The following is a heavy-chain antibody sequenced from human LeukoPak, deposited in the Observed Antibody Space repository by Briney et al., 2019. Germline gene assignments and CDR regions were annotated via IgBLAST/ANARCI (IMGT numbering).Heavy chain of an antibody. D-gene: IGHD6-13*01. Sequence: GGSLRLSCAASGFTFSDYYMSWIRQAPGKGLEWVSYISSSGSTIYYADSVEGRFTISRDNAKNSLYLQMNSLRAEDTAVYYCARSPDQQHLDYWGQGTLVTVSS. CDR2: ISSSGSTI. CDR3: ARSPDQQHLDY. CDR1: GFTFSDYY. V-gene: IGHV3-11*01. J-gene: IGHJ4*02.